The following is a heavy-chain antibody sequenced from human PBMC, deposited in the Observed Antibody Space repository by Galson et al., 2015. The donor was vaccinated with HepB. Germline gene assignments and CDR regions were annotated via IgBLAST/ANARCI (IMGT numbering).Heavy chain of an antibody. V-gene: IGHV4-4*02. D-gene: IGHD2-21*01. CDR2: IYHSGST. CDR1: GGSISSSNW. CDR3: ARDLGAYCGGDCYSGSIDAFDI. J-gene: IGHJ3*02. Sequence: SETLSLTCAVSGGSISSSNWWSWVRQPPGKGLEWIGEIYHSGSTNYNPSLKSRVTISVDKSKNQFSLKLSSVTAADTAVYYCARDLGAYCGGDCYSGSIDAFDIWGQGTMVTVSS.